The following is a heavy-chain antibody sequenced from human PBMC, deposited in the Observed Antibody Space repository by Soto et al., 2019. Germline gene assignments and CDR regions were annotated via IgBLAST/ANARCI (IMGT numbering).Heavy chain of an antibody. Sequence: QMQLVQSGAEVKKPGSSVKVSCEASGGTFSPYAVSWVRQAPGQGLEGMGGIIPIIGTATYAQRFPGRVTITADESTSTVSRERCNRTSEAAAVYYCARDPPRGRGGDFYYGMDVWGQGTTVTVSS. V-gene: IGHV1-69*01. J-gene: IGHJ6*02. CDR3: ARDPPRGRGGDFYYGMDV. CDR1: GGTFSPYA. CDR2: IIPIIGTA. D-gene: IGHD3-10*01.